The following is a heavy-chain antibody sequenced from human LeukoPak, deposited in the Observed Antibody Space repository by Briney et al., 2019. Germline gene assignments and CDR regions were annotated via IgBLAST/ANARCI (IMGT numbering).Heavy chain of an antibody. J-gene: IGHJ4*02. CDR3: ATAAARPGYYFDY. CDR2: ISWNSGSI. D-gene: IGHD6-13*01. V-gene: IGHV3-9*01. Sequence: GRSLRLSCAASGFTFDDYAMHWVRQAPGKGLEWVSGISWNSGSIGYADPVKGRFTISRDNAKNSLYLQMNSLRAEDTALYYCATAAARPGYYFDYWGQGTLVTVSS. CDR1: GFTFDDYA.